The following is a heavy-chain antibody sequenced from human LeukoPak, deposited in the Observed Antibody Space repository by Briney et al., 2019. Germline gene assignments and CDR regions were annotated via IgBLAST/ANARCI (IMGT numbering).Heavy chain of an antibody. D-gene: IGHD3-3*01. Sequence: SETLSLTCTVSGGSISSSSYYWDWIRQPPGKGLEWIGSIYYSGSTYYNPSLKSRVTISVDTSKNQFSLKLSSVTAADTAVYYCAQITIFGVVSPKFDPWGQGTLVTVSS. CDR2: IYYSGST. J-gene: IGHJ5*02. V-gene: IGHV4-39*07. CDR3: AQITIFGVVSPKFDP. CDR1: GGSISSSSYY.